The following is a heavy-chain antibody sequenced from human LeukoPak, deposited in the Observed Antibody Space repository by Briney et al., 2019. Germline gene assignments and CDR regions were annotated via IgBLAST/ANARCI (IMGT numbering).Heavy chain of an antibody. Sequence: PSETLSLTCAVSGGSISSSNWWSWVRQPPGKGLEWIGEIYHSGSTNYNPSLKSRVTISVDTSKNQFSLKLSSVTAADTAVYYCAGYYGSGSYTDYWGQGTLVTVSS. J-gene: IGHJ4*02. CDR3: AGYYGSGSYTDY. V-gene: IGHV4-4*02. CDR1: GGSISSSNW. D-gene: IGHD3-10*01. CDR2: IYHSGST.